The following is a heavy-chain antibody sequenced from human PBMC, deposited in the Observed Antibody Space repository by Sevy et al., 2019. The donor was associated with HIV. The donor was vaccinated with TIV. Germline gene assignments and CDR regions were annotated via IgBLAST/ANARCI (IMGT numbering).Heavy chain of an antibody. V-gene: IGHV3-30-3*01. J-gene: IGHJ4*02. D-gene: IGHD2-2*02. Sequence: GGSLRLSCAASGFTFSSYAMHWVRQAPGKGLEWVAVISYDGSNKYYADSVKGRFTISRGNSKNTLYLQMNRLRAEDTAVYYCARGDIVVVPAAIPTWDYWGQGTLVTVSS. CDR1: GFTFSSYA. CDR2: ISYDGSNK. CDR3: ARGDIVVVPAAIPTWDY.